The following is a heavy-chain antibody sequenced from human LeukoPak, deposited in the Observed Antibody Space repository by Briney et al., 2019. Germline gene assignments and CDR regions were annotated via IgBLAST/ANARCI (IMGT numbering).Heavy chain of an antibody. CDR2: IYHTGNT. J-gene: IGHJ5*02. CDR1: GYSISSGYY. D-gene: IGHD1-7*01. Sequence: PSETLSLTCAVSGYSISSGYYWGWIRQPPGKGVEWIGSIYHTGNTYYNPSLKSPVAMSVDTSKNQFSLKLSSVTAADTAVYYCARLPYDWNYWFDPWGQGTLVTVSS. CDR3: ARLPYDWNYWFDP. V-gene: IGHV4-38-2*01.